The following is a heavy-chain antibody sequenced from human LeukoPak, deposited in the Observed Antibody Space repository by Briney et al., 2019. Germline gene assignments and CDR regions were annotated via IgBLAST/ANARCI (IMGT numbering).Heavy chain of an antibody. V-gene: IGHV4-59*01. CDR3: ARGQGSGSSWAFDY. J-gene: IGHJ4*02. D-gene: IGHD1-26*01. CDR1: GGSIGIYY. Sequence: SETLSLTCSVSGGSIGIYYWSWIRQPPGKGLEWIGCIHSSGTTYYNPSLESRVTISVDPSKHQFSLSLTSVTAADTAVYYCARGQGSGSSWAFDYWGQGTLVTVSS. CDR2: IHSSGTT.